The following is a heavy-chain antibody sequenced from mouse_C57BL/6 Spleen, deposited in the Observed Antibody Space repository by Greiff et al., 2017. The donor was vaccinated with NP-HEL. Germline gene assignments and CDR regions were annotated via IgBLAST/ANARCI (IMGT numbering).Heavy chain of an antibody. Sequence: VQLQQSGAELVKPGASVKLSCKASGYTFTSYWMHWVKQRPGQGLEWIGMIHPNRGSTHYNEKFKSKATMTVDKSSSTAYMQLSSLTSEDSAVYYCARRTFYYVDDRGQGTTLTFAS. J-gene: IGHJ2*01. CDR1: GYTFTSYW. CDR3: ARRTFYYVDD. V-gene: IGHV1-64*01. CDR2: IHPNRGST.